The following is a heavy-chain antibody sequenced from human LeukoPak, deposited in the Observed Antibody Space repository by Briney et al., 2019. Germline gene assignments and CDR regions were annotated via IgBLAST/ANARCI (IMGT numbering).Heavy chain of an antibody. CDR3: ARDLSYDSSGSFDY. J-gene: IGHJ4*02. V-gene: IGHV4-39*07. CDR2: IYYSGST. Sequence: PSETLSLTCSVSGGSISSGNYYWGWICQPPGKGLEWIGSIYYSGSTYYSPSLKSRVTISVDTSKNQFSLKLSSVTAADTAVYYCARDLSYDSSGSFDYWGQGTLVTVSS. D-gene: IGHD3-22*01. CDR1: GGSISSGNYY.